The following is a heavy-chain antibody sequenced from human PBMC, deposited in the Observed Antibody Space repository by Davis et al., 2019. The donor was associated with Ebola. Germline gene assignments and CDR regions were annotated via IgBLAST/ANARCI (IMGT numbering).Heavy chain of an antibody. CDR3: ARDLSGMRIQLWSGNY. CDR2: ISSDGNNK. V-gene: IGHV3-30*01. D-gene: IGHD5-18*01. Sequence: GGSLRLSCAASGFTFSSYAMSWVRQAPGKGLEWVALISSDGNNKDYRDSVKGRFTISRDNSKYTLYLEMNNLRVEDTAVYYCARDLSGMRIQLWSGNYWGQGTLVTVSS. CDR1: GFTFSSYA. J-gene: IGHJ4*02.